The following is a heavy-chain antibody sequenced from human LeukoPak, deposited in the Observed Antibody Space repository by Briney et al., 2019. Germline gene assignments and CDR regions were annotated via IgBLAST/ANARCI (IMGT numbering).Heavy chain of an antibody. CDR3: ARVFECLWFGELFSAGVGFDYNSDY. D-gene: IGHD3-10*01. Sequence: ASAKVSCKASGYTFTSYGISWVRQAPGQGLEWMGWISAYNGNTNYAQKLQGRVTMTTDTSTSTAYMELRSLRSDDTAVYYCARVFECLWFGELFSAGVGFDYNSDYWGQGTLVTVSS. CDR1: GYTFTSYG. J-gene: IGHJ4*02. V-gene: IGHV1-18*01. CDR2: ISAYNGNT.